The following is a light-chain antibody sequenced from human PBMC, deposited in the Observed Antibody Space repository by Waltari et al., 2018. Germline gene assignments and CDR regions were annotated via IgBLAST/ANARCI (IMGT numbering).Light chain of an antibody. J-gene: IGKJ1*01. CDR3: QLRGSWPKT. CDR2: DTA. V-gene: IGKV3-11*01. Sequence: DIVLTQSPATLSLSPGETATLSCWASQSIGSYLAWYQHKPGPTPRLLIYDTANRATGVPTRFSGSRSGTDFTLTISSLEPEDFAVYYCQLRGSWPKTFGPGTRVEIK. CDR1: QSIGSY.